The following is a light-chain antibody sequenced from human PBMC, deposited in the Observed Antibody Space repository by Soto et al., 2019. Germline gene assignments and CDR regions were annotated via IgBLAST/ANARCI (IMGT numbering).Light chain of an antibody. J-gene: IGLJ2*01. V-gene: IGLV2-23*02. CDR1: SSDVGSYNL. CDR2: EVS. CDR3: CSYAGSSTFYVV. Sequence: QSVLTQPASVSGSPGQSITISCTGTSSDVGSYNLVSWYQQHPGKAPKLMIYEVSKRPSGVSNRFSGSKSGNTASLTISGLQAEDEADYYCCSYAGSSTFYVVFGGGTKVTVL.